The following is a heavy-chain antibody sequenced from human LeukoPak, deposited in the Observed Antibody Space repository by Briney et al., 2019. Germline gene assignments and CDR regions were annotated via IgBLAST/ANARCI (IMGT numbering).Heavy chain of an antibody. D-gene: IGHD1-26*01. J-gene: IGHJ4*02. Sequence: GGSLRLSCAASGFTFSSYAMSWVRQAPGKGLDWVSAIIGSCGSTYYADSVKGRFTISRDNSKNTLSLKMNSMRAEDTAVYYCAKYTTTSGSYYGNDYWGQGTLVTVSS. CDR3: AKYTTTSGSYYGNDY. CDR2: IIGSCGST. CDR1: GFTFSSYA. V-gene: IGHV3-23*01.